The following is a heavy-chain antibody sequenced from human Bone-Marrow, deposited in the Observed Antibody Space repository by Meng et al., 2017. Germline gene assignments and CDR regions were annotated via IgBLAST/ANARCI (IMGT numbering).Heavy chain of an antibody. Sequence: GGGLDHPGASRRLSCAASGSTSSSYLMHWARQAPVKALGRVQCIKSDGSKEKHADCLKDRFTIARNIAKNTIYRKLNSLRADDTAVYYCLRGLPPGTWGQGTLVTVSS. D-gene: IGHD2-15*01. J-gene: IGHJ5*02. CDR2: IKSDGSKE. CDR1: GSTSSSYL. V-gene: IGHV3-74*01. CDR3: LRGLPPGT.